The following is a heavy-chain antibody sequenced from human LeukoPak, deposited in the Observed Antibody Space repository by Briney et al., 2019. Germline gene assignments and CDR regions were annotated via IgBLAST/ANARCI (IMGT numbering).Heavy chain of an antibody. V-gene: IGHV3-23*01. J-gene: IGHJ4*02. Sequence: GGSLRLSCAASGFTFGSYAMSWVRQAPGKGLEWVSAISGSSGSTYYADSVKGRFTISRDNSKNTLCLQMNSLRAEDTAVYYCAKVKQGYYDSSGDLDYWGQGTLVTVSS. CDR1: GFTFGSYA. CDR2: ISGSSGST. CDR3: AKVKQGYYDSSGDLDY. D-gene: IGHD3-22*01.